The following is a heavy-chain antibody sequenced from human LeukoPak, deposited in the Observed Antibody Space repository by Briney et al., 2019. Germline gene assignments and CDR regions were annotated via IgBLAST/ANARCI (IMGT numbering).Heavy chain of an antibody. V-gene: IGHV1-2*02. CDR1: GYTFTGYN. CDR2: INPNSGGT. D-gene: IGHD2-21*02. CDR3: ARFYAVTAYNFDY. J-gene: IGHJ4*02. Sequence: ASVKVSCKASGYTFTGYNVHWVRHAPGQGLDWMGWINPNSGGTNYAQKFQGRVTMTRETSISTAYMELSGLTSDDTAVYYCARFYAVTAYNFDYWGQGALVTVSS.